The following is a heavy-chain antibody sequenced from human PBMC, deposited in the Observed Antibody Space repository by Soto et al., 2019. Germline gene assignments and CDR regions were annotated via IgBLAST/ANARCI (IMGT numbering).Heavy chain of an antibody. Sequence: SETLSLTCTVPGGSIGSGGYYWSWIRQHPGKGLEWIGYIYYSGSTYYNPSLKSRVTISVDTSKNQFSLKLSSVTAADTAVYYCARDFESHFDYPGQGALVTVSS. V-gene: IGHV4-31*03. CDR3: ARDFESHFDY. J-gene: IGHJ4*02. CDR1: GGSIGSGGYY. CDR2: IYYSGST.